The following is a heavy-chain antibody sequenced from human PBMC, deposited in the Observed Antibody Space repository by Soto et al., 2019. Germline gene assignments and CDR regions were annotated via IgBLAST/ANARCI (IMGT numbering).Heavy chain of an antibody. V-gene: IGHV4-39*01. D-gene: IGHD2-15*01. CDR3: APLSVSLSGPYGTHV. CDR2: MVYSGVT. CDR1: GYSVSSSDYY. J-gene: IGHJ6*02. Sequence: SETLSLTSSVSGYSVSSSDYYWAWIRQPPGKGLEWIGSMVYSGVTYYNPSLKSRVTLSVDTSKNQFSVRLNSVAAADTAVYYCAPLSVSLSGPYGTHVWGQGTTVTVSS.